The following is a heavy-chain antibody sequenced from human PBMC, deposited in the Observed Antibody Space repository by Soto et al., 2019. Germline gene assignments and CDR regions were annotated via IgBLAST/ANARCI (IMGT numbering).Heavy chain of an antibody. J-gene: IGHJ4*02. D-gene: IGHD3-10*01. V-gene: IGHV3-33*01. CDR1: GFTFSSYG. Sequence: GGSLRLSCAASGFTFSSYGMHWVRQAPGKGLEWVAVIWYDGSNKYYADSVKGRFTISRDNSKNTLYLQMNSLRAEDTAVYYCARVSDDGSNFDYWGQGTLVTVSS. CDR2: IWYDGSNK. CDR3: ARVSDDGSNFDY.